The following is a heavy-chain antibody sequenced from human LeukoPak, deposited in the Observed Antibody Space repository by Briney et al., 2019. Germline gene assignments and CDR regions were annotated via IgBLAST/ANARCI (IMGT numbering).Heavy chain of an antibody. J-gene: IGHJ4*02. CDR1: GFTFSNYA. Sequence: GGPLRLSCAASGFTFSNYAMSWVRQAPGKGLEWVSAITGSDGTTYYADSVKGRFTISRDNSKNTLYLQMNSLRAEDTAVYYCAKWGDYDILTGYYVSDYWGQGTLVTVSS. D-gene: IGHD3-9*01. CDR3: AKWGDYDILTGYYVSDY. V-gene: IGHV3-23*01. CDR2: ITGSDGTT.